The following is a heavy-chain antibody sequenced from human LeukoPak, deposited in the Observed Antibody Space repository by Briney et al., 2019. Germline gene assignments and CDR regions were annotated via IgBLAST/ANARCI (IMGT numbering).Heavy chain of an antibody. CDR1: GFTFSSYS. CDR2: ISSSSSYI. V-gene: IGHV3-21*01. D-gene: IGHD6-13*01. J-gene: IGHJ4*02. Sequence: GGSLRLSRAASGFTFSSYSMNWVRQAPGKGLEWVSSISSSSSYIYYADSVKGRFTVSRDNATNSLYLQMNSLRAEDTAVYYCARDLGIAAAGSYFDYWGQGPLVTVSS. CDR3: ARDLGIAAAGSYFDY.